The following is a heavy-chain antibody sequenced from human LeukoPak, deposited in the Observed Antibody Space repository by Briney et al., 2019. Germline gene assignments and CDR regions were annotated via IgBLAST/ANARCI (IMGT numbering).Heavy chain of an antibody. Sequence: SVTLSLTCTVSGGSISSSSYYWGWIRQPPGKGLEWIGSIYYSGSTYYNPSLKSRVTISVDTSKNQFSLKLSSVTAADTAVYYCARHRGDIVVVPAALDYWGQGTLVTVSS. CDR3: ARHRGDIVVVPAALDY. V-gene: IGHV4-39*01. J-gene: IGHJ4*02. D-gene: IGHD2-2*01. CDR2: IYYSGST. CDR1: GGSISSSSYY.